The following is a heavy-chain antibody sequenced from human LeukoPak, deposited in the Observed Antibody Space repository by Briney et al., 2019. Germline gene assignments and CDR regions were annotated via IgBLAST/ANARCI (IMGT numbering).Heavy chain of an antibody. CDR1: GFTFSDYY. D-gene: IGHD6-19*01. Sequence: GGSLRLSCAASGFTFSDYYMSWIRQAPGKGLEWVSYISSSGSTIYYADSVKGRFTISRDNSKNSLYLQMNSLRTDDTALYYCAKGQFGGSGWYEGWFDYWGQGTLVTVSS. CDR2: ISSSGSTI. CDR3: AKGQFGGSGWYEGWFDY. J-gene: IGHJ4*02. V-gene: IGHV3-11*01.